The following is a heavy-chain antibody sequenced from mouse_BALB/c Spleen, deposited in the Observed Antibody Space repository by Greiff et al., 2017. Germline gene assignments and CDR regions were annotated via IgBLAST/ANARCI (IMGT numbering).Heavy chain of an antibody. CDR1: GFSLTSYG. J-gene: IGHJ4*01. D-gene: IGHD2-4*01. CDR3: ARSYYDYDEDAMDY. V-gene: IGHV2-2*02. Sequence: VKLVESGPGLVQPSQSLSITCTVSGFSLTSYGVHWVRQSPGKGLEWLGVIWSGGSTDYNAAFISRLSISKDNSKSQVFFKMNSLQANDTAIYYCARSYYDYDEDAMDYWGQGTSVTVSS. CDR2: IWSGGST.